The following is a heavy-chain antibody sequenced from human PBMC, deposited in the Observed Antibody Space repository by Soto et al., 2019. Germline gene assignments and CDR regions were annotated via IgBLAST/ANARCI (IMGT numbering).Heavy chain of an antibody. Sequence: QVQLVQSGAEVKTPGSSLKVSCTVSGSRFSNYVISWVRQAPGLGLEWLGRIIPIFNTTQYAQKFQGRVTITADKSSNTASLELSSLRSDDTAVYYCAREGRGKKAGYNGLVSLGYWGQGTLVTVSS. CDR2: IIPIFNTT. J-gene: IGHJ4*02. V-gene: IGHV1-69*06. D-gene: IGHD2-2*02. CDR3: AREGRGKKAGYNGLVSLGY. CDR1: GSRFSNYV.